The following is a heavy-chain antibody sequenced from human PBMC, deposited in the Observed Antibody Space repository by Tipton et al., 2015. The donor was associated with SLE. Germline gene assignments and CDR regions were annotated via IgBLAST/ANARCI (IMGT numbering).Heavy chain of an antibody. Sequence: SLRLSCAASGFTFDDSAMHWVRQVPGKGLEWVSSISWNSGRTDYADSLKGRFTISRDNTKNSLYLQMNSLRAEDTALYYCAKDRRHHCSGGTCYSGIDYWGQGTLVTVSS. J-gene: IGHJ4*02. CDR2: ISWNSGRT. CDR1: GFTFDDSA. V-gene: IGHV3-9*01. CDR3: AKDRRHHCSGGTCYSGIDY. D-gene: IGHD2-15*01.